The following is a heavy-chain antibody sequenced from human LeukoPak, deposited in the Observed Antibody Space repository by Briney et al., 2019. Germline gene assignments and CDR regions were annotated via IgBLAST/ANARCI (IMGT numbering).Heavy chain of an antibody. Sequence: SETLSLTCAVYGGSFSGYYWSWIRQPPGKGLEWIGEINHSGSTNYNPSLKSRVTISVDTSKNQFSLKLSSVTAADTAVYYCARCPPGYYYYYMDVWGKGTTVTVSS. CDR1: GGSFSGYY. CDR2: INHSGST. CDR3: ARCPPGYYYYYMDV. V-gene: IGHV4-34*01. D-gene: IGHD5/OR15-5a*01. J-gene: IGHJ6*03.